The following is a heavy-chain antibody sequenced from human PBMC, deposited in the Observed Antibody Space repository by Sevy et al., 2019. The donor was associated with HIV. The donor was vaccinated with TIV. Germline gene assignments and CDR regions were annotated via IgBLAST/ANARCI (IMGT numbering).Heavy chain of an antibody. CDR1: GFTFSSYW. CDR3: ARDMVEYYDLWGGSYYGMDV. J-gene: IGHJ6*02. Sequence: GGSLRLSCAASGFTFSSYWMHWVRQAPGKGLVWVSRINSDGSSTSYADSVKGRFTISRDNAKNTLYLQMNRLRAEDTAVYYCARDMVEYYDLWGGSYYGMDVWGQGTTVTVSS. V-gene: IGHV3-74*01. D-gene: IGHD3-3*01. CDR2: INSDGSST.